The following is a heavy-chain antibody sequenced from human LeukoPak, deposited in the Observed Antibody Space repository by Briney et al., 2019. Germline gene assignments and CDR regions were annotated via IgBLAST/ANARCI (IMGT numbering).Heavy chain of an antibody. CDR3: AKDLRCTDGICKYFES. Sequence: GGSRTLSCAASGFTFSDYAMMWVRQAPGKGLEWVSTVIGSGSSTYYADSVKGRFTISRDNSKSTLYLHMDSLRAEDTALYYCAKDLRCTDGICKYFESWGQGTLVTVSS. CDR2: VIGSGSST. D-gene: IGHD2-8*01. V-gene: IGHV3-23*01. J-gene: IGHJ4*02. CDR1: GFTFSDYA.